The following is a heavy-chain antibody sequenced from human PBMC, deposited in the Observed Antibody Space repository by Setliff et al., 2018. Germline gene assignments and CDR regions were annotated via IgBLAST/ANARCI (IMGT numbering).Heavy chain of an antibody. D-gene: IGHD3-10*01. CDR1: GESFSNNY. V-gene: IGHV3-11*04. Sequence: LSLTCSVYGESFSNNYWSWIRQAPGEGLEWVSYISLSGNTIYYADSVKGRFTISRDNAKNSLYLQMNSLRVEDTAVYYCARDGVFYAMDFWGQGTTVTVSS. CDR3: ARDGVFYAMDF. J-gene: IGHJ6*02. CDR2: ISLSGNTI.